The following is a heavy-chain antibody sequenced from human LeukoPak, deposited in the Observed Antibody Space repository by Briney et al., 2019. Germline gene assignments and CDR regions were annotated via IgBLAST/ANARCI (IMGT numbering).Heavy chain of an antibody. J-gene: IGHJ4*02. CDR3: ARGPVIPAAIDDFWDYFDY. V-gene: IGHV4-30-4*08. D-gene: IGHD2-2*01. Sequence: SETLSLTCTVSGGSISSGDYYWSGIRQPPGKGLEGIGYIYYSGSTYYNPSLKSRVTISVDTSKNQFSLKLSSVTAADTAVYYCARGPVIPAAIDDFWDYFDYWGQGTLVTVSS. CDR1: GGSISSGDYY. CDR2: IYYSGST.